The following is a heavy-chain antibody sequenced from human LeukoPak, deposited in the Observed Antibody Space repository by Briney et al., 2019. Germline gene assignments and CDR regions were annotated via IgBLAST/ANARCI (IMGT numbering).Heavy chain of an antibody. CDR3: VRRYCSSTSCTLDS. CDR2: ISSSGRTI. J-gene: IGHJ4*02. Sequence: PGGSLRLSCAASGFTFSSYEMNWVRQAPGKGLEGVSYISSSGRTIFYADSVKGRFTVSRDNAKNSLYLQMNSLRAEDTAVYYCVRRYCSSTSCTLDSWGQGTLVTVPS. CDR1: GFTFSSYE. D-gene: IGHD2-2*01. V-gene: IGHV3-48*03.